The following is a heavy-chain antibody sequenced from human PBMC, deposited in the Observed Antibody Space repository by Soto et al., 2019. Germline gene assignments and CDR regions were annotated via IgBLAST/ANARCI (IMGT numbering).Heavy chain of an antibody. CDR3: ARDGNCSSTSCLSWFDP. CDR2: ISAYNGKA. J-gene: IGHJ5*02. V-gene: IGHV1-18*01. Sequence: ASVKVSCKASGYTFTSYGISWVRQAPGQGLEWMGRISAYNGKANYAQKLQGRVTITADKSTSTAYMELSSLRSEDTAVYYCARDGNCSSTSCLSWFDPWGQGTLVTVSS. D-gene: IGHD2-2*01. CDR1: GYTFTSYG.